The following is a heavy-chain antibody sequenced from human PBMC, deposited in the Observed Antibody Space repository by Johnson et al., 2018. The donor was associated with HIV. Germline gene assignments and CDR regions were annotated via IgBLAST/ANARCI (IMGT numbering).Heavy chain of an antibody. CDR3: ARDRPPGATLSDAFDI. J-gene: IGHJ3*02. Sequence: VQLVESGGGVVQPGRSLRLSCAASGFTFDDYAMSWVRQPPGKGLEWVSGINWNGGSTGDADSVKGRFTISRDNSKNTLYLQMNSLRAEDTAVYYCARDRPPGATLSDAFDIWGQGTMVTVSS. V-gene: IGHV3-20*04. CDR2: INWNGGST. D-gene: IGHD1-26*01. CDR1: GFTFDDYA.